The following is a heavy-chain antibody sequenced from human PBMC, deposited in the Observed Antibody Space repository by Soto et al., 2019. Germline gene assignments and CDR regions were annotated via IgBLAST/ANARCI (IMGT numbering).Heavy chain of an antibody. J-gene: IGHJ5*02. CDR3: ARAAVAGAYNWFDP. V-gene: IGHV3-74*01. Sequence: EVQLVESGGGLVHPGGSLRLSCAASGFTFSSYWMHWVRQAPGKGLVWVSRIHRDGSSTTYADSVKGRFTISRDTAKNTLYLQMNNLRAEDTAVYYCARAAVAGAYNWFDPWGQGTLVTVSS. D-gene: IGHD6-13*01. CDR2: IHRDGSST. CDR1: GFTFSSYW.